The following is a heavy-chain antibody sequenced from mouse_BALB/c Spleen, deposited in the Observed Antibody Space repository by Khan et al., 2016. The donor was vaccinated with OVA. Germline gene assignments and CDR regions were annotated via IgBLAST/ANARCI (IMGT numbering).Heavy chain of an antibody. Sequence: VQLQQSGAALVKPGASVRLSCTGSGFNIKDTYTHWVKQRPEQGLKWIGRIDPANGNVKYDPKFQGKATMTADTSSNTAYLHLSSLTSEDSAVSDSGSGDSYGRDYWGQATSATV. CDR3: GSGDSYGRDY. CDR2: IDPANGNV. D-gene: IGHD2-13*01. CDR1: GFNIKDTY. J-gene: IGHJ4*01. V-gene: IGHV14-3*02.